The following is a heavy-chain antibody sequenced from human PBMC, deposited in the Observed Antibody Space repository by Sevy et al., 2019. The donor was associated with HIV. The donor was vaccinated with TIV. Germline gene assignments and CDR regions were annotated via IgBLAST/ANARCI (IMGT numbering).Heavy chain of an antibody. CDR2: IKSKTDGGTT. CDR3: TTDSNRRGRSALLDY. D-gene: IGHD3-10*01. V-gene: IGHV3-15*01. CDR1: GLTFSNAW. J-gene: IGHJ4*02. Sequence: GGSLRLSCAASGLTFSNAWMSWVRQAPGKGLKWVGRIKSKTDGGTTDYAATVKGRFTISREDSKNTLYLQMNSLKTGDTAMDYCTTDSNRRGRSALLDYWGQGTLVTVSS.